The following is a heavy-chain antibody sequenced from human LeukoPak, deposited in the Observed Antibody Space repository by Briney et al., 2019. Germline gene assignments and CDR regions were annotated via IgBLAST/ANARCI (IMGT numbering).Heavy chain of an antibody. CDR2: INSDGSRT. CDR3: ARHIGMDV. Sequence: GALRLSCAASGFTFSSYAMSWVRQAPGKGPVWVSRINSDGSRTMYADSVKGRFTISRDNAKNTLYLQMNSLRAEETAVYYCARHIGMDVWGQGTTVTVSS. CDR1: GFTFSSYA. V-gene: IGHV3-74*03. J-gene: IGHJ6*02.